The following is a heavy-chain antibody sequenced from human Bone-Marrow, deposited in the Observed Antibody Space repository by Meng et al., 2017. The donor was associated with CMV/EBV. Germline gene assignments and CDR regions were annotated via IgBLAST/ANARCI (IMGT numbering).Heavy chain of an antibody. D-gene: IGHD4-23*01. Sequence: GRSLRLSCVASGFTFSSYSMNWVRQTPGKGLEWVSSITSSSSYIYYADSVKGRFTISRDNAKNSLYLQMNSLRAEDTAVYYCAREVGSRATVVPPANDYWGQGTRVTVSS. CDR2: ITSSSSYI. CDR1: GFTFSSYS. V-gene: IGHV3-21*01. CDR3: AREVGSRATVVPPANDY. J-gene: IGHJ4*02.